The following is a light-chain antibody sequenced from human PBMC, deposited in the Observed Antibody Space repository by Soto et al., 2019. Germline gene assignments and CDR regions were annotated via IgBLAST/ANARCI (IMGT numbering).Light chain of an antibody. Sequence: QSALTQPAFVSGSPGQSITISCTGTSSDVGGYNYVSWYQQHPGKAPKLMIYDVSDRPSGVSSRFSGSKSGNTASLTISGLQVEDEADYYCSSYTSRSTLVFGGGTKLTVL. CDR1: SSDVGGYNY. V-gene: IGLV2-14*01. CDR2: DVS. CDR3: SSYTSRSTLV. J-gene: IGLJ2*01.